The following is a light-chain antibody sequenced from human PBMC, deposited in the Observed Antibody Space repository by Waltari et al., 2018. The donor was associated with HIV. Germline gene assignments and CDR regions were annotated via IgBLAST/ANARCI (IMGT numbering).Light chain of an antibody. J-gene: IGKJ2*01. CDR1: QSVSRY. CDR2: AGF. V-gene: IGKV3-11*01. CDR3: QQCSNWPPI. Sequence: EIVFTQSPATLSSSPGQTATLSCRASQSVSRYVAWYQQKPGQPPRLLIYAGFNRATGVPARFSGSASGTDFTLTISSLEPEDFAVYFCQQCSNWPPIFGQGTKLEIK.